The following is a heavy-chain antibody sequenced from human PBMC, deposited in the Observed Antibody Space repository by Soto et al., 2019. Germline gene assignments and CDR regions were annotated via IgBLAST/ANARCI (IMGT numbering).Heavy chain of an antibody. CDR3: AREVEDSGHDY. V-gene: IGHV4-31*03. CDR2: IYYSGTT. CDR1: GSSVSSGTYY. Sequence: QVQLQESGPGLVKPSQTLSLTCTVSGSSVSSGTYYWSWIRQHPGKGLEWIGYIYYSGTTYSNPSLKSRITISVDTSKNQFSLKLRSVTAADTAMYYCAREVEDSGHDYWGQGTLVTVSS. D-gene: IGHD5-12*01. J-gene: IGHJ4*02.